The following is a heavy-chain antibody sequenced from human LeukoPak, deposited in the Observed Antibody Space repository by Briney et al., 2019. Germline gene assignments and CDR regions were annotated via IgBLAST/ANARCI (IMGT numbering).Heavy chain of an antibody. D-gene: IGHD3-22*01. J-gene: IGHJ4*02. CDR2: ISSSGSTI. Sequence: GGSLRLSCAASGFTFSSYEMNWVRQAPGKGLEWVSYISSSGSTIYYADSVKGRFTISRDNSKNTLYLQMNSLRAEDTAVYYCAKLNGYYYDSSGYSHFDYWGQGTLVTVSS. CDR1: GFTFSSYE. V-gene: IGHV3-48*03. CDR3: AKLNGYYYDSSGYSHFDY.